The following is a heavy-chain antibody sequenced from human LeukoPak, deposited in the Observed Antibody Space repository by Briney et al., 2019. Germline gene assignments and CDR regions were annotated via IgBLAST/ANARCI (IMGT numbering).Heavy chain of an antibody. J-gene: IGHJ4*02. V-gene: IGHV4-34*01. CDR2: INHSGST. Sequence: PSETLSLTCAVYGGSFSGYYWSWIRQPPGKGLEWIGEINHSGSTNYNPSLKGRVTISVDTSKNQFSLKLSSVTAADTAVYYCARDPMVRGVIAFDYWGQGTLVTVSS. CDR1: GGSFSGYY. D-gene: IGHD3-10*01. CDR3: ARDPMVRGVIAFDY.